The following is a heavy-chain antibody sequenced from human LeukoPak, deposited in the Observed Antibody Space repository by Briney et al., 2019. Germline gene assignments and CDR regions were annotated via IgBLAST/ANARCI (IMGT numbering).Heavy chain of an antibody. Sequence: PSETLSLTCTVSGDSMNSYYWSWIRQSPGRGLEWIGHIFYSGGTDYNPSLESRVTISVDTSKNQFSLKLSSVTAADTAVYYCARHGGGGESYPRVFDYWGRGNLVTVSS. D-gene: IGHD1-26*01. CDR1: GDSMNSYY. V-gene: IGHV4-59*08. CDR2: IFYSGGT. J-gene: IGHJ4*02. CDR3: ARHGGGGESYPRVFDY.